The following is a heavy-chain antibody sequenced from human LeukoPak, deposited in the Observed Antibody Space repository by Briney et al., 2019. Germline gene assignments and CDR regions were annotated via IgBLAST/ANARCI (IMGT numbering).Heavy chain of an antibody. CDR3: AKEPPVLLWFGEDGY. CDR2: IRYDGSNK. D-gene: IGHD3-10*01. CDR1: GFTFSSYG. V-gene: IGHV3-30*02. J-gene: IGHJ4*02. Sequence: GGSLRLSCAASGFTFSSYGMHWVRQAPGKGLEWVAFIRYDGSNKYYADSVKGRFTISRDNSKNTLYLQMNSLRAEDTAVYYCAKEPPVLLWFGEDGYWGQGTLVTASS.